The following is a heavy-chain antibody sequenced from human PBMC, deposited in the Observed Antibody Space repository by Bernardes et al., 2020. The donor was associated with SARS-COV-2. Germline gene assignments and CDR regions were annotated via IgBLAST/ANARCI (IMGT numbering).Heavy chain of an antibody. CDR2: ISYDGSNK. Sequence: GGSLRLSCAASGFTFSSYAMHWVRQAPGKGLEWVAVISYDGSNKYYADSVKGRFTISRDNSKNTLYLQMNSLRAEDTSVYYCARDRRVWDFDGMDVWGQGTTVTVSS. CDR1: GFTFSSYA. J-gene: IGHJ6*02. V-gene: IGHV3-30-3*01. D-gene: IGHD3-16*01. CDR3: ARDRRVWDFDGMDV.